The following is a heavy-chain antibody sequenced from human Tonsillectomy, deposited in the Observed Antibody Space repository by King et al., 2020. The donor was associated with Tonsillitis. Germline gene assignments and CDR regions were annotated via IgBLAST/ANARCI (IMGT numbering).Heavy chain of an antibody. J-gene: IGHJ4*02. CDR3: ARATTDTTIFDC. Sequence: VQLVESGGGLIQPGGSLRLSCAASGFSLSTNYMSWVRQAPGEGLEWVSAFYFGGTTYYADSVKGRFTISTDNSKNTLYLQMNNLRAEDTAVYYLARATTDTTIFDCWGQGTLVTVSS. CDR1: GFSLSTNY. D-gene: IGHD4-17*01. V-gene: IGHV3-53*01. CDR2: FYFGGTT.